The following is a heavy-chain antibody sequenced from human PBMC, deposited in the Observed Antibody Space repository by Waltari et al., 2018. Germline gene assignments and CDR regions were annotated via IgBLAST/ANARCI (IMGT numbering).Heavy chain of an antibody. D-gene: IGHD4-17*01. Sequence: QLQLQESGPGLVKPSETLSLTCTVSGCSISTNYHWGWIRQPPGKGLEWMGNMQYRGSTFYNPSLKSRVTISLDTSKNQFSLRLSSVGAADTAVYFCGRIAFGDDGGYFQHWGQGTLVTVSS. J-gene: IGHJ1*01. V-gene: IGHV4-39*01. CDR1: GCSISTNYH. CDR3: GRIAFGDDGGYFQH. CDR2: MQYRGST.